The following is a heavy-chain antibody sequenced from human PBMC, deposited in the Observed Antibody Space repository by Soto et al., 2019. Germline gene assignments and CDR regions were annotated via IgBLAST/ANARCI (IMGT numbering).Heavy chain of an antibody. CDR2: ISGSSSSI. V-gene: IGHV3-48*01. CDR1: GFTFSTYS. J-gene: IGHJ6*03. Sequence: EVQLVESGGGLVQPGGSLRLSCAASGFTFSTYSMNWVRQAPGKGLEWVSYISGSSSSIYYADSVKGRFTISRDNAKNSLYLQMNSMRAEDTAVYYCARKALGSGNYYMDVWGKGTTATVSS. CDR3: ARKALGSGNYYMDV. D-gene: IGHD3-10*01.